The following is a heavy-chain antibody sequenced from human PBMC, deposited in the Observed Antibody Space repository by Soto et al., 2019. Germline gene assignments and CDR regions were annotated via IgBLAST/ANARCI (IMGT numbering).Heavy chain of an antibody. V-gene: IGHV3-23*01. D-gene: IGHD2-2*01. Sequence: EVQLLESGGGLVQPGGSLRLSCAASGFPFSTNAMSWVRQAPGKGLEWVSALSGSEGTTYYAESVKFRFTISRDNSKNTLYLQMNSLRAEDTATYYCAKDERDQLLCYFDSWGRGILVTVSS. CDR1: GFPFSTNA. CDR3: AKDERDQLLCYFDS. J-gene: IGHJ4*02. CDR2: LSGSEGTT.